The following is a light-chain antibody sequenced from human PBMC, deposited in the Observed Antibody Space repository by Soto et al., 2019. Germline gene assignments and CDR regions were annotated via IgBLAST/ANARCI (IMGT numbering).Light chain of an antibody. CDR1: SSNIGAGFD. CDR2: SNN. CDR3: QSYDSSLSGYVV. J-gene: IGLJ2*01. V-gene: IGLV1-40*01. Sequence: QPVLTQSPSVSGAPGHRVTLSCTGSSSNIGAGFDVHWYQQLPGTAPKLLIYSNNIRPSGVPDRFSGSKSGTSASLAITGLQAEDEADYYCQSYDSSLSGYVVFGGGTKVTVL.